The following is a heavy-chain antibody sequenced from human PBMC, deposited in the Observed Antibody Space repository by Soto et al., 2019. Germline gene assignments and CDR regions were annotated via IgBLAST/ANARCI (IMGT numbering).Heavy chain of an antibody. Sequence: GESLKISCAASGFTFSSYAMSWVRQAPGKGLEWVSAISGSGGSTYYADSVKGRFTISRDNSKNTLYLQMNSLRAEDTAVYYCAKVTYCSGGSCYHYFDYWGQGTLVTVSS. J-gene: IGHJ4*02. CDR2: ISGSGGST. D-gene: IGHD2-15*01. CDR1: GFTFSSYA. CDR3: AKVTYCSGGSCYHYFDY. V-gene: IGHV3-23*01.